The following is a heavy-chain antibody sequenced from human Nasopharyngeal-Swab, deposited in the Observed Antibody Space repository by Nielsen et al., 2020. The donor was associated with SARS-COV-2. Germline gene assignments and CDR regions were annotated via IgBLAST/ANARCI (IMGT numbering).Heavy chain of an antibody. V-gene: IGHV3-30*04. D-gene: IGHD2-8*02. Sequence: GESLKISCALPELSNYALHWVRQAPGKGLEWVAVISHDGTYTYYADSVKGRFTNSRDNSMNTLYLQMNSLRTEDTAVYYCARDDLQYCNGGACYFYGVDVWGQGTTVTVSS. J-gene: IGHJ6*02. CDR3: ARDDLQYCNGGACYFYGVDV. CDR1: ELSNYA. CDR2: ISHDGTYT.